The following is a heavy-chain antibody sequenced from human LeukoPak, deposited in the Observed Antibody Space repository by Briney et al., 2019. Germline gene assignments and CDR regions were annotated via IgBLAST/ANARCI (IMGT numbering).Heavy chain of an antibody. CDR1: GFTFSSYG. CDR3: AKVRGSEGTGVLRH. J-gene: IGHJ4*02. D-gene: IGHD2-15*01. V-gene: IGHV3-30*02. Sequence: GGSLRLSCAASGFTFSSYGMHWVRQAPGKGLEWVAFIRNDGSNKYYADSVKGRFTISRDNSKNTLYLQMNSLRAEDTAVYYCAKVRGSEGTGVLRHWGQGTLVTVSS. CDR2: IRNDGSNK.